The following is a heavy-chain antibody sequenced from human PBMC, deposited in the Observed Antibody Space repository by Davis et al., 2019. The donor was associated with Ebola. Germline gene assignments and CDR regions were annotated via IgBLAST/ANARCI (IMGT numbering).Heavy chain of an antibody. D-gene: IGHD6-13*01. CDR2: IKQDGSEK. CDR3: ATVPAAAGRGDNWLDP. Sequence: PGGSLRLSCAASGFTFSNYWMNWVRQAPGKGLEWVANIKQDGSEKYYVDSVKGRFTVSRDNAKNSLYLQMNSLRAEDTAVYYFATVPAAAGRGDNWLDPWGQGTLVTVSS. V-gene: IGHV3-7*01. J-gene: IGHJ5*02. CDR1: GFTFSNYW.